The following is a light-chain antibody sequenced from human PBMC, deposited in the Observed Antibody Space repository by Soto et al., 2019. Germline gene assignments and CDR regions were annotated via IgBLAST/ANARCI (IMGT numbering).Light chain of an antibody. CDR2: RAS. Sequence: EIVLTQSPDTLSLSPGERATVSCRASQSVSTSYLAWYQQKPGQALRLLIYRASSRATGIPDRFSGSRPGTDFNLTISGLEHEDFAVYYCQQYGSLITFGQGTRLEIK. J-gene: IGKJ5*01. CDR1: QSVSTSY. V-gene: IGKV3-20*01. CDR3: QQYGSLIT.